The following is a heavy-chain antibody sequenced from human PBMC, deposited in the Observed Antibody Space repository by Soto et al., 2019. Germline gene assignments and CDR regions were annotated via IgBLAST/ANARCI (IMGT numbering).Heavy chain of an antibody. CDR3: ARGNVGPDF. CDR1: GFTFSSFW. J-gene: IGHJ4*02. CDR2: INNDGSDI. Sequence: EVQLVESGGGLVQPGGSLRLSCAASGFTFSSFWMHWVRQAPGKGLVWVSHINNDGSDIVYADSVKGRFTMSRDNAKNTLLLQMNSLRPEDTAMYFCARGNVGPDFWGQGTLVTVSS. D-gene: IGHD3-10*01. V-gene: IGHV3-74*01.